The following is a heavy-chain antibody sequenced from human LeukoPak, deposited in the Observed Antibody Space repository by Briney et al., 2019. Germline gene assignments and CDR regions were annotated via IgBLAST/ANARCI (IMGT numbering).Heavy chain of an antibody. D-gene: IGHD2-21*02. Sequence: SETLSLACTVSGGSISSYYWSWIRQPPGKGLEWIGYIYYSGSTNYNPSLKSRATISVDTSKNQFSLKMTSVTATDTAMYYCASDAPGLLGYWGRGTLVTVSS. CDR1: GGSISSYY. CDR2: IYYSGST. CDR3: ASDAPGLLGY. V-gene: IGHV4-59*08. J-gene: IGHJ4*02.